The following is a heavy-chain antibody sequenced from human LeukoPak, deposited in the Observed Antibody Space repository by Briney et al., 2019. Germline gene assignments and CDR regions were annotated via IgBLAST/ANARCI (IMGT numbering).Heavy chain of an antibody. CDR2: VYYSGTA. V-gene: IGHV4-59*08. CDR3: ARTKSGWYYSDY. Sequence: SETLSLTCTVSGGSMRGYYWSWIRRPPGKGLELIGYVYYSGTANYNPSLESRVTILVDTSKNQFSLNLSSVTAADTAVYYCARTKSGWYYSDYWGQGTLVSVSS. J-gene: IGHJ4*02. D-gene: IGHD6-19*01. CDR1: GGSMRGYY.